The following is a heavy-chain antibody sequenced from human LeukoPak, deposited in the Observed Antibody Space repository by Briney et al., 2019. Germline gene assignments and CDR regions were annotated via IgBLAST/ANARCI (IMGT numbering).Heavy chain of an antibody. D-gene: IGHD3-22*01. Sequence: SETLSLTCTVSGGSISNYYWSWIRQPPGKGLEWMAYIDYRGSTTYNPSLKSRVTISIDTSKNQFSLKLSTVTAADTAVYFCVREASTSYYDSSGYCRQTEVLDIWGQGTVVTVSS. CDR1: GGSISNYY. V-gene: IGHV4-59*01. J-gene: IGHJ3*02. CDR2: IDYRGST. CDR3: VREASTSYYDSSGYCRQTEVLDI.